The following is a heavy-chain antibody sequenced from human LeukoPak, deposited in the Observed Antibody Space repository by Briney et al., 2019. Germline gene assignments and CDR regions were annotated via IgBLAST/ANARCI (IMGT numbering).Heavy chain of an antibody. Sequence: GGSLRLSCAASGFTFSSYAMSWARQAPGKGLEWVSAISGSGGSTYYADSVKGRFTISRDNSKNTLYLQMNSLRAEDTAVYYCAKGLYSSLSYYFDYWGQETLVTVSS. CDR3: AKGLYSSLSYYFDY. CDR1: GFTFSSYA. D-gene: IGHD6-13*01. CDR2: ISGSGGST. V-gene: IGHV3-23*01. J-gene: IGHJ4*02.